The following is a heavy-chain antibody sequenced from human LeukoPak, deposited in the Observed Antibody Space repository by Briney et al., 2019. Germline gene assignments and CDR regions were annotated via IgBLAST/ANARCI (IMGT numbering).Heavy chain of an antibody. CDR2: IYYRGST. CDR1: GGSISSDY. Sequence: SETLSLTCTVSGGSISSDYWSWIRQPPGKGLEWIGYIYYRGSTNYKPSLKSRVTISVDTSKNQFSLKLSSVTAADTAVYYCASMGGIRVFDYWGQGTLVTVSS. D-gene: IGHD1-1*01. CDR3: ASMGGIRVFDY. J-gene: IGHJ4*02. V-gene: IGHV4-59*01.